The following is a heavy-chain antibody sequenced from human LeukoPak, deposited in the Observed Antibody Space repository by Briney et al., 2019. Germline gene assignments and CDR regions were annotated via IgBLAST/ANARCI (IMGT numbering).Heavy chain of an antibody. Sequence: PSETLSLTCTVSGVSMNYYFWNWIRQPAGEGLQWIGRIHSSGTTNYNPSLKSRVSMSVDTSKNQFSLKLSSVTAADTAVYYCARGRKYTSGYRVTELGSGYSDYWGQGTLVTVSS. D-gene: IGHD5-18*01. J-gene: IGHJ4*02. V-gene: IGHV4-4*07. CDR3: ARGRKYTSGYRVTELGSGYSDY. CDR1: GVSMNYYF. CDR2: IHSSGTT.